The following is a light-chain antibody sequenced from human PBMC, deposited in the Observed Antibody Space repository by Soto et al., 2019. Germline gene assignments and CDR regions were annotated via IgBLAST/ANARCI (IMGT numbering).Light chain of an antibody. Sequence: SYELTQPPSVSVSPGQTASISCSGGNWGKTYASWYQQRPGQSPVLVIYQDTKRPSGIPERFSGSISGDTATLTISGTQTLDEADYYCQAWDSHAYVFGSGTKLTDL. V-gene: IGLV3-1*01. J-gene: IGLJ1*01. CDR3: QAWDSHAYV. CDR1: NWGKTY. CDR2: QDT.